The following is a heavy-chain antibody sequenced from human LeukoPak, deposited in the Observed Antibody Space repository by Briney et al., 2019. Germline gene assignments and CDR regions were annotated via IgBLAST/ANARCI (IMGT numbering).Heavy chain of an antibody. J-gene: IGHJ4*02. CDR3: ARVFYDFWSGPDY. CDR1: GFTFSSYA. Sequence: GGSLRLSCAASGFTFSSYAMSWVRQAPGKGLEWVSVISGSGASTYNADSVKGRFTISRDNSKNTLYLQMNSLRAEDTAVYYCARVFYDFWSGPDYWGQGTLVTVSS. V-gene: IGHV3-23*01. CDR2: ISGSGAST. D-gene: IGHD3-3*01.